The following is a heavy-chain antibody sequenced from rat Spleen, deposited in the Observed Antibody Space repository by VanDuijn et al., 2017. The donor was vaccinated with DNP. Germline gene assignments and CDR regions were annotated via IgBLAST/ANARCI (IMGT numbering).Heavy chain of an antibody. V-gene: IGHV5-25*01. CDR1: GFTFSNYY. CDR3: ARHDYSSYIWDY. J-gene: IGHJ2*01. Sequence: EVQLVESGGGLVQPGRSMKLSCAASGFTFSNYYMAWVRQAPTKGLEWVASISTGGGNTYYRDSVKGRFTISRDNAKSSLYLQMDSLRSEDTALYYCARHDYSSYIWDYWGQGVMVTVSS. D-gene: IGHD1-2*01. CDR2: ISTGGGNT.